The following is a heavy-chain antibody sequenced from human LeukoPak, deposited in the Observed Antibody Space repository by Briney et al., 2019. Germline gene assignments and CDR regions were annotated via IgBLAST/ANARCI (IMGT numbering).Heavy chain of an antibody. Sequence: GGSLTLSCAASGFSSSSYWMHWVRQAPGKGLVWVSRINSDGSSTNYPDSVKGRFTISRDNAKNTLYLQMNSLRAEDTAVYYCARDRHRRHYYDSSLHPPLDYWGQGTLVTVSS. CDR2: INSDGSST. CDR3: ARDRHRRHYYDSSLHPPLDY. J-gene: IGHJ4*02. V-gene: IGHV3-74*01. CDR1: GFSSSSYW. D-gene: IGHD3-22*01.